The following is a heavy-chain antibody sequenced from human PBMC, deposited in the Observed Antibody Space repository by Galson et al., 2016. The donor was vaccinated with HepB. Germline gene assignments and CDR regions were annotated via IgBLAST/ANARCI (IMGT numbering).Heavy chain of an antibody. CDR1: GFSFSNYD. CDR3: AGDKDGGYDY. CDR2: ISSAGEP. D-gene: IGHD4-23*01. V-gene: IGHV3-13*05. J-gene: IGHJ4*02. Sequence: SLRLSCAASGFSFSNYDIHWVRQVTGTGLEWVSAISSAGEPHYAASVRGRITISRENAKNSVYLQMNSLRAEDTAAYFCAGDKDGGYDYWGQGTLVTVSS.